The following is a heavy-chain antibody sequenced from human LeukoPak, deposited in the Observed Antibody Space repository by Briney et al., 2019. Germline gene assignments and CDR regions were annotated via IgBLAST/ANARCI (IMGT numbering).Heavy chain of an antibody. CDR2: IYWNNGVV. Sequence: GGSLRLSCTASRFTPDGHALHWVRQAPGEALEWVAGIYWNNGVVDYADSVKGRFTISRDIAKRSVYLQMDSLRTEDTALYYCTSDIQPGGADVWGPGTTVTVSS. CDR1: RFTPDGHA. D-gene: IGHD3-16*01. V-gene: IGHV3-9*02. CDR3: TSDIQPGGADV. J-gene: IGHJ6*02.